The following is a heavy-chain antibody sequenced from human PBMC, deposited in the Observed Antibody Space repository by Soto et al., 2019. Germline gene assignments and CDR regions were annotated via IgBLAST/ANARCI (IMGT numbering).Heavy chain of an antibody. CDR1: GFSLTTDRVG. CDR3: AHAYGGRSLY. V-gene: IGHV2-5*02. D-gene: IGHD1-26*01. J-gene: IGHJ4*02. Sequence: QITLKESGPTLVKPTQTLTLTCTFSGFSLTTDRVGVGWIRQPPGEALEWVAVIYWDDSKTYRPSLESRLTTTKDTPKTQVALTITNMDSLDTVTYYCAHAYGGRSLYWGQGTRVTVSS. CDR2: IYWDDSK.